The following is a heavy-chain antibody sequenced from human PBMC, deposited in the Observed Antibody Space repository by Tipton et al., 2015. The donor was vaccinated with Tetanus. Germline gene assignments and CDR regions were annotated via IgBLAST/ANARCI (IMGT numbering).Heavy chain of an antibody. V-gene: IGHV3-53*01. CDR3: ARNNWGADFDY. J-gene: IGHJ4*02. D-gene: IGHD1-1*01. Sequence: SLRLSCAASGLPVITNYMSWDRQAPGKGLEWVSTIYSGGTTFYADSVRGRFTSSRDHSQNTLYLQMNSLRDEGTAVYFCARNNWGADFDYWGQGTRVTVSS. CDR2: IYSGGTT. CDR1: GLPVITNY.